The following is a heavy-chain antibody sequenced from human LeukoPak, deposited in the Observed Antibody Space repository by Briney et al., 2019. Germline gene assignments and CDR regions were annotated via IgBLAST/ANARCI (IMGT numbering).Heavy chain of an antibody. CDR3: ARDHVVDGLVFDY. J-gene: IGHJ4*02. D-gene: IGHD2-15*01. CDR1: GFTFSSHW. V-gene: IGHV3-7*01. Sequence: PGGSLRRSCAASGFTFSSHWMSWVRQAPGKGLEWVANINQDGSEKYYVDSVKGRFTISRDNAKNSLYLQMNSLRAEDTAVYYCARDHVVDGLVFDYWGQGALVTVSS. CDR2: INQDGSEK.